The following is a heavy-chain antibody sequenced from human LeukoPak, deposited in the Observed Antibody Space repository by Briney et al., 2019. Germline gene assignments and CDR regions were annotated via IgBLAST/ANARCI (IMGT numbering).Heavy chain of an antibody. CDR1: GGCISSYY. V-gene: IGHV4-59*12. Sequence: SETLSLTCTVSGGCISSYYWSWIRQPPGKGLECIGYIYYSGSTNYNPSLKSRVTISVDTSKNQFSLKLSSVTAADTAVYYCARDMGGGGPNDYWGQGTLVTVSS. D-gene: IGHD3-16*01. CDR2: IYYSGST. J-gene: IGHJ4*02. CDR3: ARDMGGGGPNDY.